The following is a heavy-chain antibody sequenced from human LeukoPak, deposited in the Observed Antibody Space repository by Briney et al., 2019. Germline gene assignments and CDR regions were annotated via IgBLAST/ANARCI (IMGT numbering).Heavy chain of an antibody. CDR3: AREEWKIAAAGYPDY. D-gene: IGHD6-13*01. Sequence: PSETLSLTCTVSGGSISSSSYYWGWIRQPPGKGLEWIGSIYYSGSTYYNPSLKSRVTIPVDTSKNQFSLKLSSVTAADTAVYYCAREEWKIAAAGYPDYWGQGTLVTVSS. J-gene: IGHJ4*02. V-gene: IGHV4-39*07. CDR1: GGSISSSSYY. CDR2: IYYSGST.